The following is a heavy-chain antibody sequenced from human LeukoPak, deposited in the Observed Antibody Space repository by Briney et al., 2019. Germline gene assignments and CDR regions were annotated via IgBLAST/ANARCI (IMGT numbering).Heavy chain of an antibody. D-gene: IGHD3-10*01. CDR3: ARATTLWFGELSGGGWFDP. J-gene: IGHJ5*02. CDR2: INPNSGGT. Sequence: ASVKVSCKASGYTFTGYYMHWVRQAPGQGLEWMGWINPNSGGTNYAQKFQGRVTMTRDTSISTAYMELSRLRSDDTAVYYCARATTLWFGELSGGGWFDPWGQGTLVTVSS. V-gene: IGHV1-2*02. CDR1: GYTFTGYY.